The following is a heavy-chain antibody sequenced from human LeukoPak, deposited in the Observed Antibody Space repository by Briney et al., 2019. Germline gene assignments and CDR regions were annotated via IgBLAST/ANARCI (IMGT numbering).Heavy chain of an antibody. V-gene: IGHV4-59*01. CDR2: IYHSGST. J-gene: IGHJ5*02. D-gene: IGHD3-22*01. CDR1: GGSISSYY. Sequence: PSETLSLTCTVSGGSISSYYWSWIRQPPGKGLEWIGYIYHSGSTNYNPSLKSRVTISVDTSKNQFSLKLSSVTAADTAVYYCARDSSGYYLNWFDPWGQGTLVTVSS. CDR3: ARDSSGYYLNWFDP.